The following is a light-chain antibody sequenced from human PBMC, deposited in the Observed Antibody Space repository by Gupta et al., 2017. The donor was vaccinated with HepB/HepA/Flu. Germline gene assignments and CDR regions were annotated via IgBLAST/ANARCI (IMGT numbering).Light chain of an antibody. CDR2: NDD. J-gene: IGLJ1*01. CDR1: SSNVGRDN. V-gene: IGLV1-47*02. CDR3: AARDHSVSSYV. Sequence: QPVMPQPPSASGPPGQRVAISCSGSSSNVGRDNVYWYRQGQGTAPILLLYNDDRRYAGVPDRFSGSKFETSASLAINGLRSEDAADYYCAARDHSVSSYVFGTGTWFTVL.